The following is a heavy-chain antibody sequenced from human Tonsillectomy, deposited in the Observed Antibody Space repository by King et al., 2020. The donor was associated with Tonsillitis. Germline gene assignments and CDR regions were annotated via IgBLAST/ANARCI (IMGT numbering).Heavy chain of an antibody. Sequence: VQLVESGGGLIQPGGSLRLSCAASGFTVSSNDMTWVRQAPGKGLEWVSTVCGGGATYYTVSVKVRFPISRDISKNTLYLQMNSLRAEDAAVYYCARDRYSSGWLWGAFDIWGQGTMVTVSS. J-gene: IGHJ3*02. CDR2: VCGGGAT. D-gene: IGHD6-19*01. CDR1: GFTVSSND. V-gene: IGHV3-53*01. CDR3: ARDRYSSGWLWGAFDI.